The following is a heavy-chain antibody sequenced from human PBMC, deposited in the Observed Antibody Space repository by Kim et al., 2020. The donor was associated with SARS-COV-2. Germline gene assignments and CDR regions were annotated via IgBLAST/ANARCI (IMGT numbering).Heavy chain of an antibody. CDR1: GGSISSSSYY. Sequence: SETLSLTCTVSGGSISSSSYYWGWIRQPPGKGLEWIGSIYYSGSTYYNPSLKSRVTISVDTSKNQFSLKLSSVTAADTAVYYCARHDMVRDFTVKVDAFDIWGQGTMVTVSS. J-gene: IGHJ3*02. CDR3: ARHDMVRDFTVKVDAFDI. V-gene: IGHV4-39*01. D-gene: IGHD3-10*01. CDR2: IYYSGST.